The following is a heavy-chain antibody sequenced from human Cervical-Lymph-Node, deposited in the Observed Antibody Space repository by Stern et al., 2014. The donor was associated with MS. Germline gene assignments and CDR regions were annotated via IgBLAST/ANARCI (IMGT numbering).Heavy chain of an antibody. CDR2: LYYSGST. V-gene: IGHV4-59*01. D-gene: IGHD1-7*01. Sequence: QVQLQESGPGLVKPSETPSLTCTVSCGSSSTYYWSWIRMPPGKGLEWIRHLYYSGSTTYNPSIRSRVTVSVDASKNQFSLKLSSVTAADTAVYYCARGRGGNYCLDRLDYWGQGALVTVSS. J-gene: IGHJ4*02. CDR3: ARGRGGNYCLDRLDY. CDR1: CGSSSTYY.